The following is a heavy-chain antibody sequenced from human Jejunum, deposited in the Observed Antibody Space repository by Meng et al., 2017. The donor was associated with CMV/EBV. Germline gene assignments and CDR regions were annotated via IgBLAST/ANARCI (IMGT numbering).Heavy chain of an antibody. D-gene: IGHD3-3*02. CDR2: INPNSGDT. J-gene: IGHJ4*02. Sequence: ASGYSFRGYYIHWVRQAPGQGPEWMGWINPNSGDTWSPPKFQGRVTMTSDTSVNTNYMDLNRLTSDVSAVYYCARAGQHFDYYFDSWGQGTLVTVSS. V-gene: IGHV1-2*02. CDR3: ARAGQHFDYYFDS. CDR1: GYSFRGYY.